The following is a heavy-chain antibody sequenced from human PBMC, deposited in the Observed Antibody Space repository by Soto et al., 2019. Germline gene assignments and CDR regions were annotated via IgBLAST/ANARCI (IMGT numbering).Heavy chain of an antibody. V-gene: IGHV1-69*13. CDR1: GGTFRNYG. Sequence: SVKVSCKASGGTFRNYGIGWVRQAPGQGLEWMGGIIPVFGTTNYAQKFQGRVTITADESTSTAYIEVSSLRSEDTAMFYCGRYCSGGSCHTLDYYGMDVWGQGTTVTVSS. CDR3: GRYCSGGSCHTLDYYGMDV. J-gene: IGHJ6*02. CDR2: IIPVFGTT. D-gene: IGHD2-15*01.